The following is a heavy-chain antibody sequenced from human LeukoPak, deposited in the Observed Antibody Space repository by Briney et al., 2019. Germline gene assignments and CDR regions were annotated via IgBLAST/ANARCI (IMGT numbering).Heavy chain of an antibody. CDR3: ARGARYIDWLLYNAFDI. J-gene: IGHJ3*02. V-gene: IGHV4-34*01. D-gene: IGHD3-9*01. Sequence: PAESPTLTCAVYGGSFSGYDWSWIRQPPGKGREWMGEINHSGSTNYNPSLTSRVTISVDTSKNQFSLKLSSVIAADTAVYYCARGARYIDWLLYNAFDIWGQGTMVSVSS. CDR2: INHSGST. CDR1: GGSFSGYD.